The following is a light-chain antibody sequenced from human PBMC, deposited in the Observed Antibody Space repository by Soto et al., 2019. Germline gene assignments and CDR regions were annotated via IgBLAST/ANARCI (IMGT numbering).Light chain of an antibody. CDR3: HQRRDWSLT. V-gene: IGKV3-11*01. Sequence: EIVLTQSPATLSLSPGERATLSCRASQALDNFLSWYQQKPGRAPRLLIYDTSNRATGIPARFSGSGSGTDFTLTISSLEPEDFAIYYCHQRRDWSLTFGGGTEVEIK. J-gene: IGKJ4*01. CDR1: QALDNF. CDR2: DTS.